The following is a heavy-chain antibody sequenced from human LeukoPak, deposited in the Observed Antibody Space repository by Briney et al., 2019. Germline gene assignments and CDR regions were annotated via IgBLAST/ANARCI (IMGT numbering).Heavy chain of an antibody. D-gene: IGHD3-9*01. Sequence: KSSETLSLTCTVSGGSISSGDYYWSWIRQPPGKGLEWIGYIYYSGSTYYNPSLKSRVTISVDTSKNQFSLKLSSVTAADTAVYYCARAETYYDILTGFDYWGQGTLVTVSS. V-gene: IGHV4-30-4*01. CDR1: GGSISSGDYY. J-gene: IGHJ4*02. CDR3: ARAETYYDILTGFDY. CDR2: IYYSGST.